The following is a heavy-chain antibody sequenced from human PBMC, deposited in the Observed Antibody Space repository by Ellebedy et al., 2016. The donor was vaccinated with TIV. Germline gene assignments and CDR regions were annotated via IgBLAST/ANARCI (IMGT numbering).Heavy chain of an antibody. CDR3: ARVATGD. Sequence: SETLSLTXTVSGSSIISSDHYRTRIRQPTAKGPEWLGYLSHFGHSGSTYYKPSLKSRATISVDTSKNQFSLKLSSVTAADTAMYYCARVATGDWGQGTLVTVAS. CDR2: LSHFGHSGST. V-gene: IGHV4-30-4*01. D-gene: IGHD5-12*01. CDR1: GSSIISSDHY. J-gene: IGHJ4*02.